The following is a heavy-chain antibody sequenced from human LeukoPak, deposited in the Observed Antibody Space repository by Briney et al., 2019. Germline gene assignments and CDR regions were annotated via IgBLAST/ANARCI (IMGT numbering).Heavy chain of an antibody. CDR1: GGSFSSYY. J-gene: IGHJ4*02. Sequence: SETLSLTCAVYGGSFSSYYWSWIRQPPGKGLEWIGEINHSGSTNYNPSLKSRVSISVDTSKNQFSLKLSSVTAADTAVYYCARLWDSSSSLDYWGQGTLVTVSS. CDR3: ARLWDSSSSLDY. V-gene: IGHV4-34*01. D-gene: IGHD6-6*01. CDR2: INHSGST.